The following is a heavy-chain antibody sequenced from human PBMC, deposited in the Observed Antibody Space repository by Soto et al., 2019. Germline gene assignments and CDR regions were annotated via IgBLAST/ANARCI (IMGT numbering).Heavy chain of an antibody. CDR1: GFTFSSYG. J-gene: IGHJ6*02. CDR3: AKGPAIVLVPAAMNYYYGMDV. D-gene: IGHD2-2*01. CDR2: ISYDGSNK. V-gene: IGHV3-30*18. Sequence: GGSLRLSCAASGFTFSSYGMHWVRQAPGKGLECVAVISYDGSNKYYADSVKGRFTISRDNSKNTLYLQMNSLRAEDTAVYYCAKGPAIVLVPAAMNYYYGMDVWGQGTTVTVSS.